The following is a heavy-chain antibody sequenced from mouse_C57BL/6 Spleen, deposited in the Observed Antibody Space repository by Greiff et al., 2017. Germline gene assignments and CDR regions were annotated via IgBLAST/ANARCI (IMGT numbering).Heavy chain of an antibody. V-gene: IGHV1-54*01. D-gene: IGHD1-1*01. Sequence: VQLQQSGAELVRPGTSVKVSCKASGYAFTNYLIEWVKQRPGQGLEWIGVINPGSGGTNYNEKFKGKATLTADKSSSTAYMQLSSLTSEDSAVYFCARPYGSSSYYAMDYWGQGTSVTVSS. J-gene: IGHJ4*01. CDR1: GYAFTNYL. CDR2: INPGSGGT. CDR3: ARPYGSSSYYAMDY.